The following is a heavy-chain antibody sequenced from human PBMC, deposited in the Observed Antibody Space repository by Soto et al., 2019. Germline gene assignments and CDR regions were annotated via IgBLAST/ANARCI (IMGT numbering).Heavy chain of an antibody. CDR1: GFTFSSYA. CDR2: ISGSGGST. D-gene: IGHD3-3*01. V-gene: IGHV3-23*01. CDR3: AKAQAWVRFLEWLGDY. Sequence: GVSLRLSCAASGFTFSSYAMSWVRQAPGKGLEWVSAISGSGGSTYYADSVKGRFTISRDNSKNTLYLQMNSLRAEDTAVYYCAKAQAWVRFLEWLGDYWGQGTLVTVSS. J-gene: IGHJ4*02.